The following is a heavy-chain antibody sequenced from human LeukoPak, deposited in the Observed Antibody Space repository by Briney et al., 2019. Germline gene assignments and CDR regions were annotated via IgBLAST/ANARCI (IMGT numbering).Heavy chain of an antibody. Sequence: SQTLSLTCTVSGDSISRGDYYWTWIRQHPGKGLEWIGCIYDSGSTYYHLSLKSRVLISADTSKNHFSLKLSSVTAADTAVYYCARVREATIAPFFDYWGQGILVTVSS. CDR2: IYDSGST. V-gene: IGHV4-31*03. CDR3: ARVREATIAPFFDY. D-gene: IGHD6-13*01. J-gene: IGHJ4*02. CDR1: GDSISRGDYY.